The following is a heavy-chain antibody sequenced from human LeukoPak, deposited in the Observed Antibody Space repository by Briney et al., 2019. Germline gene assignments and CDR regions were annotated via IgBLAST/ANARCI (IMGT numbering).Heavy chain of an antibody. CDR2: IYYSGST. D-gene: IGHD3-9*01. Sequence: SETLSLTGTVSGGSISSSSYYWGWILQPPGKGLEWIGSIYYSGSTYYNPSLKSRVTISVDTSKNQFSLKLSSVTAADTAVYYRARHMDRYPLNFDYWGQGTLVTVSS. J-gene: IGHJ4*02. CDR3: ARHMDRYPLNFDY. CDR1: GGSISSSSYY. V-gene: IGHV4-39*01.